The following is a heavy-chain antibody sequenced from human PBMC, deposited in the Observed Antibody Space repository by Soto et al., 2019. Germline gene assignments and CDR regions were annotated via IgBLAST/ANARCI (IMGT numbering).Heavy chain of an antibody. CDR3: ARHLGGNHYYYGMDV. J-gene: IGHJ6*02. V-gene: IGHV1-69*12. CDR1: GGTFSSYD. D-gene: IGHD3-16*01. Sequence: QVQLVQSGAEVKKPGSSVKVSCKASGGTFSSYDISWVRQAPGQGLEWMGGIIPIFGTADYAQKFQGRVTITADDFTSTAYMELSSLRSEDTAVYYCARHLGGNHYYYGMDVWGQGTTVTVSS. CDR2: IIPIFGTA.